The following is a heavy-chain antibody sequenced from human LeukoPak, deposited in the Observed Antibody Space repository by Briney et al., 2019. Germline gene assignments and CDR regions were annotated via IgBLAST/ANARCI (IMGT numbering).Heavy chain of an antibody. CDR1: GFTVSSNY. V-gene: IGHV3-53*01. D-gene: IGHD6-13*01. J-gene: IGHJ3*02. CDR2: IYSGGST. CDR3: ARDRQQQLEYDVFDI. Sequence: GGSLRLSCAASGFTVSSNYMSWVRQAPGKGLGWVSVIYSGGSTYYADSVKGRFTISRDNSKNTLYLQMNSLRAEDTAVYYCARDRQQQLEYDVFDIWGQGTMVTVSS.